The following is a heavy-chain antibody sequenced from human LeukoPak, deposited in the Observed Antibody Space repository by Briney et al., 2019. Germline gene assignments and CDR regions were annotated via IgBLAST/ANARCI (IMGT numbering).Heavy chain of an antibody. CDR1: GFTFSSYG. CDR3: AKRPSSGYLVAY. V-gene: IGHV3-30*18. D-gene: IGHD3-22*01. CDR2: ISYDGGNK. J-gene: IGHJ4*02. Sequence: GRSLRLSCAASGFTFSSYGMHWVRQAPGKGLEWVAVISYDGGNKYYADSVKGRFTISRDNPKNTLYLQMTRLRAEDTAVYYCAKRPSSGYLVAYWGQATLVTVSS.